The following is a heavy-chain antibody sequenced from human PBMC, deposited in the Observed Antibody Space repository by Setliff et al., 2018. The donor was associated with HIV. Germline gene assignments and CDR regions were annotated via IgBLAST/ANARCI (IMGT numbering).Heavy chain of an antibody. Sequence: GGSLRLSCAASGFKFDDYAMNWVRQAPGKGLEWVSGISWNSGNIGYADSVKGRFTISRDNANNFLYLQMDSLKTEDMALYYCAKGGSEIRGVIDSWGQGTLVTVSS. CDR2: ISWNSGNI. CDR1: GFKFDDYA. V-gene: IGHV3-9*03. D-gene: IGHD3-10*01. J-gene: IGHJ4*02. CDR3: AKGGSEIRGVIDS.